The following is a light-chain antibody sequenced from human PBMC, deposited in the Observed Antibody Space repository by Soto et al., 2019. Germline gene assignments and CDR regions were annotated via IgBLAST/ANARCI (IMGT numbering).Light chain of an antibody. Sequence: EIVMTQSPATLSVSPGERVTLSCRASQSVSAYLAWYLQKPGQAPRLLIYGASTRATGIPARFSGSGSGTEFTLTISSLQSEDSAVYPCQQYSDWPLVTFGGGTKVEI. CDR3: QQYSDWPLVT. CDR1: QSVSAY. J-gene: IGKJ4*01. CDR2: GAS. V-gene: IGKV3-15*01.